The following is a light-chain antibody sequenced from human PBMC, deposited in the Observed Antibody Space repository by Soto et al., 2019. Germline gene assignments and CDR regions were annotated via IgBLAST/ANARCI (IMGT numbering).Light chain of an antibody. V-gene: IGKV3-15*01. Sequence: EIVMTQSPATLSVSPWERATLSCRASQSISNLLAWYQQKPGQAPRLLMYGASTRATGFPDRFSGSGSGTEFTLTISSLHSEDFAVYYCQQYYDWPITFGQGTRLENK. CDR1: QSISNL. J-gene: IGKJ5*01. CDR3: QQYYDWPIT. CDR2: GAS.